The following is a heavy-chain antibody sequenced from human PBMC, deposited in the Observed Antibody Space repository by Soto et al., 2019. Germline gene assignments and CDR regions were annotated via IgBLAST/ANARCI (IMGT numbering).Heavy chain of an antibody. CDR1: IISYY. D-gene: IGHD2-2*01. J-gene: IGHJ6*03. Sequence: IISYYWSWIRKKTGKGLEWIGYIYYSGSTNYNPSLKSRVTISVDTSKNQFSLKLSSVTAADTAVYYCARRSRYQLSSRGSYYYYMDVWGKGTTVTGSS. CDR2: IYYSGST. V-gene: IGHV4-59*08. CDR3: ARRSRYQLSSRGSYYYYMDV.